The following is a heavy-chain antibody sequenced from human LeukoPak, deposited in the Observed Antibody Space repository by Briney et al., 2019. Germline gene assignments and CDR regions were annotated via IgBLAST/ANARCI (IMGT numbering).Heavy chain of an antibody. CDR1: GFTFSSYG. CDR2: ISGSGGST. Sequence: GGSLRLSCAASGFTFSSYGMSWVRQAPGKGLEWVSAISGSGGSTYYADSVKGRFTISRDNSKNTLYLQMNSLRAEDTAVYYCAKDFNYYDSSGPDYWGQGTLVTVSS. D-gene: IGHD3-22*01. J-gene: IGHJ4*02. CDR3: AKDFNYYDSSGPDY. V-gene: IGHV3-23*01.